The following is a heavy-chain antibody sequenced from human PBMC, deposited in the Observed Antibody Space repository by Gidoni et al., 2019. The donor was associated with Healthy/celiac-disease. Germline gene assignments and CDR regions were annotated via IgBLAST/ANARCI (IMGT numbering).Heavy chain of an antibody. CDR1: GFTFSRYA. CDR2: ISGIGGST. CDR3: AKRELLPPYYYYGMDV. J-gene: IGHJ6*02. D-gene: IGHD2-15*01. V-gene: IGHV3-23*04. Sequence: EVQLVESGGGLVQLGGSLRLSCAASGFTFSRYAMSWVRQAPGKGLEWVSVISGIGGSTSYADSVKGRFTISRDNSKNTLYLQMNSLRAEDTAVYYCAKRELLPPYYYYGMDVWGQGTTVTVSS.